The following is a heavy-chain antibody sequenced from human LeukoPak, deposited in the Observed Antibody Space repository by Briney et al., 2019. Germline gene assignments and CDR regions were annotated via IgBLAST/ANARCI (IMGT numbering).Heavy chain of an antibody. CDR2: IYSGGST. Sequence: GGSLRLSCAASGFTVSSNYMSWVRQAPGKGLEWVSVIYSGGSTYYADSVKGRFTISRDNSKNTLYLQMNSLRAEDTAVYYCAREMFNSGWYGDYWGQGALVIVSS. CDR1: GFTVSSNY. CDR3: AREMFNSGWYGDY. J-gene: IGHJ4*02. D-gene: IGHD6-19*01. V-gene: IGHV3-53*01.